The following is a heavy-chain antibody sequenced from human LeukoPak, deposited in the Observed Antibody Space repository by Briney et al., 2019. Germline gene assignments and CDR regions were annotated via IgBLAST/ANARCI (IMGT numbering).Heavy chain of an antibody. Sequence: GGSLRLSCAASGFTFTTYWMSWVRQAPGKGLEWVANIKQDGTEKYYVDSVKGRFTISRDNAKNSLYLQMNSLRAEDTAVYYCARGRADVDYWGQGTLVTVSS. V-gene: IGHV3-7*01. CDR1: GFTFTTYW. J-gene: IGHJ4*02. CDR3: ARGRADVDY. CDR2: IKQDGTEK.